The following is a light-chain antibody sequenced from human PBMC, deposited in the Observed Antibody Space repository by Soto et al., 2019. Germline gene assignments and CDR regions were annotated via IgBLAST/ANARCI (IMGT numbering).Light chain of an antibody. V-gene: IGLV1-40*01. J-gene: IGLJ3*02. CDR2: ANG. CDR3: QCFPRSLSVSL. Sequence: QSVLTQPPSVSGAPGQRAAIFCTGSRSNIGAGYDVHWYQQLPGRAPKLLIYANGTRPSGVADRFSGSKSGTAASLAIIGHQAEDEADYFCQCFPRSLSVSLFGGATKLTV. CDR1: RSNIGAGYD.